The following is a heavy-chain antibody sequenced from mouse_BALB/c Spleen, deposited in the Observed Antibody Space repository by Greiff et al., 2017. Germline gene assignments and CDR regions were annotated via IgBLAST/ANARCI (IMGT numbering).Heavy chain of an antibody. CDR1: GFSLTSYG. V-gene: IGHV2-9*02. Sequence: VKVVESGPGLVAPSQSLSITCTVSGFSLTSYGVHWVRQPPGKGLEWLGVIWAGGSTNYNSALMSRLSISKDNSKSQVFLKMNSLQTDDTAMYYCARDKGAVVAHYYAMDYWGQGTSVTVSS. CDR3: ARDKGAVVAHYYAMDY. CDR2: IWAGGST. J-gene: IGHJ4*01. D-gene: IGHD1-1*01.